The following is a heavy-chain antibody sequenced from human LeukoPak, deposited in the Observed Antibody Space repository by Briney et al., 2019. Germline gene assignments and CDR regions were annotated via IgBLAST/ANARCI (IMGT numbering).Heavy chain of an antibody. CDR2: IYYSGST. D-gene: IGHD5-18*01. CDR1: GGSISSSSYY. Sequence: SETLSLTCTVTGGSISSSSYYWGWIRQPPGKGLECIGSIYYSGSTYYNPSLKSRVTISVDTSKNQFSLKLSSVTAADTAVYYCARGLRGYRLLSYYFDYWGQGTLVTVSS. J-gene: IGHJ4*02. CDR3: ARGLRGYRLLSYYFDY. V-gene: IGHV4-39*07.